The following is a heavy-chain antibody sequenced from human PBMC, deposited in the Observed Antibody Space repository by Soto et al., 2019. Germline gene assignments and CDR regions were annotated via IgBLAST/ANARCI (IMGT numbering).Heavy chain of an antibody. CDR1: GFTFSSYA. Sequence: QVQLVESGGGVVQPGRSLRLSCAASGFTFSSYAMHWFRQAPGKGLEWVAVISYDGSNKYYADSVKGRFTISRDNSKNTLYLQMNSLRAEDTAVYYCARDLGTIFGVVKAPYYYYGMDVWGQGTTVTVSS. CDR3: ARDLGTIFGVVKAPYYYYGMDV. D-gene: IGHD3-3*01. V-gene: IGHV3-30-3*01. CDR2: ISYDGSNK. J-gene: IGHJ6*02.